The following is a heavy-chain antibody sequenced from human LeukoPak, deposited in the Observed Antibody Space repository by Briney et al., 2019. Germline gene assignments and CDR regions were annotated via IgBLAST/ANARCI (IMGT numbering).Heavy chain of an antibody. D-gene: IGHD3-10*01. J-gene: IGHJ4*02. CDR2: ISTGGGST. CDR1: GFTFSKYV. Sequence: GGSLRLSCAASGFTFSKYVMRWVRQAPGKGLEWVSAISTGGGSTYHAASVKGRFTISRDNSKNTLYLQMNSLRAEDTAVYYCAKDARAYGSGPLDYWGQGTLVTVSS. CDR3: AKDARAYGSGPLDY. V-gene: IGHV3-23*01.